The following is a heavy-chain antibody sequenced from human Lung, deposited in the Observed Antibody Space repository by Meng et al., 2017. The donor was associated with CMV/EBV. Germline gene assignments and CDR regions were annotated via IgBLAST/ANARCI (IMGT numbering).Heavy chain of an antibody. CDR2: ISSDGDDQ. CDR3: ARDDTDA. CDR1: GFTFSRSA. V-gene: IGHV3-30-3*01. Sequence: GEXLKISCAASGFTFSRSAIHWIRQAPGKGLEWVAVISSDGDDQYYPDSVKGRFTISRDNSKNRLYLQMNSLRVEDTAIYYCARDDTDAWGRGTLVTVSS. J-gene: IGHJ2*01.